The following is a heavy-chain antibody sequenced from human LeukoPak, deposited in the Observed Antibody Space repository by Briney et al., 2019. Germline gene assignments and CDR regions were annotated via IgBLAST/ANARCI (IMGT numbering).Heavy chain of an antibody. CDR1: GASVSSSH. Sequence: PSETLSLTCVFPGASVSSSHWNWIRKLPGKRLEWIGCLSYTGKTDYNPSLTSRVAISLGTSKNQVSLKLRSVTAADTAVYYCSEGYFEPFAHWGQGILVTVSS. V-gene: IGHV4-59*02. CDR3: SEGYFEPFAH. D-gene: IGHD2/OR15-2a*01. CDR2: LSYTGKT. J-gene: IGHJ4*02.